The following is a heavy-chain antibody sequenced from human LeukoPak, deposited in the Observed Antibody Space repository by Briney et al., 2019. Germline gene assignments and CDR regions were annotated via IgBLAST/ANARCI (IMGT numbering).Heavy chain of an antibody. V-gene: IGHV3-30-3*01. D-gene: IGHD6-13*01. CDR1: GFTFSSYA. J-gene: IGHJ4*02. CDR3: ARAPSGGAAGNFDY. CDR2: ISYDGSNK. Sequence: GGSLRLSCAASGFTFSSYAMHWVRQAPGKGLEWVAIISYDGSNKYYADSVKGRFTISRDNSKNTLYLQMNSLRAEDTAVYYCARAPSGGAAGNFDYWGQGTLVTVFS.